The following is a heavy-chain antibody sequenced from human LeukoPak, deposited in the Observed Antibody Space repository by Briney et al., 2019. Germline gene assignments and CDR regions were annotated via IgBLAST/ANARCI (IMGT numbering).Heavy chain of an antibody. J-gene: IGHJ4*02. CDR1: GFTFSSYA. Sequence: LGGSLRLSCAASGFTFSSYAMHWARQAPGKGLEYVSSISYNGGSTFYANSVKGRFTISRDNSKNTVYLQMGSLRAEDMAVYYCARLAGGSYSDYWGQGTLVTVSS. D-gene: IGHD1-26*01. CDR2: ISYNGGST. V-gene: IGHV3-64*01. CDR3: ARLAGGSYSDY.